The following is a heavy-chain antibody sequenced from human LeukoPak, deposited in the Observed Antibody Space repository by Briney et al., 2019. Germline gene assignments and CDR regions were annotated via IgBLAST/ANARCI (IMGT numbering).Heavy chain of an antibody. Sequence: GGSLRLSCAASGFTFSSYAIHWVRQAPGKGLEWVAVISYDGSKKYYADSVKGRFTISRDNSKNTLHLEMNSLRAEDTAVYYCAKDFVTALDYRGQGTLVTVSS. CDR1: GFTFSSYA. D-gene: IGHD2-21*02. J-gene: IGHJ4*02. V-gene: IGHV3-30*18. CDR3: AKDFVTALDY. CDR2: ISYDGSKK.